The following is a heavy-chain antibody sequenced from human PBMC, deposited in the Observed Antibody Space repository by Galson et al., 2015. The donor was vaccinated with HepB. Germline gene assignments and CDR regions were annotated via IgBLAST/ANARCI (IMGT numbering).Heavy chain of an antibody. CDR3: ARVFIPRRYSFGSRYYGMDV. Sequence: SLRLSCAASGFTFSSYGMNWVRQAPGKGLEWVSSISSSSSKSIYYADSVKGRFTISRDNAKNSLYLQMNSLRDEDTAVYYCARVFIPRRYSFGSRYYGMDVWGQGTTVTVSS. V-gene: IGHV3-48*02. D-gene: IGHD5-18*01. CDR1: GFTFSSYG. J-gene: IGHJ6*02. CDR2: ISSSSSKSI.